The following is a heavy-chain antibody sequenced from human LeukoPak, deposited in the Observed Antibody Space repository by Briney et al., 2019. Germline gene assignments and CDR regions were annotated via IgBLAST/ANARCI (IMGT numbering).Heavy chain of an antibody. J-gene: IGHJ6*03. D-gene: IGHD6-13*01. CDR2: IYYSGST. CDR1: GGSISSYY. V-gene: IGHV4-59*01. CDR3: ARHETGIAAAGTSYMDV. Sequence: SETLSLTCTVSGGSISSYYWSWIRQPPGKGLEWIGYIYYSGSTNYNPSLKSRVTISVDTSKNQFSLKLSSVTAADTAVYYCARHETGIAAAGTSYMDVWGKGTTVTISS.